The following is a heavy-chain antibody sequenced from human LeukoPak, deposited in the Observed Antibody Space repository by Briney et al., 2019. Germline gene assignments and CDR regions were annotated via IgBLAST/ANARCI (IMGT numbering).Heavy chain of an antibody. J-gene: IGHJ5*02. D-gene: IGHD2-2*02. Sequence: SQTLSLTCAISGDSVSSNSAAWNWIRQSPSRGLEWLGSTYYRPKWYNHYAVSMNSLITNNPDTSKYPNSLQLNSETPEDTAVYYCARGGRDIVVVPAAIFGNWFDPWGQGTLVTVSS. V-gene: IGHV6-1*01. CDR1: GDSVSSNSAA. CDR3: ARGGRDIVVVPAAIFGNWFDP. CDR2: TYYRPKWYN.